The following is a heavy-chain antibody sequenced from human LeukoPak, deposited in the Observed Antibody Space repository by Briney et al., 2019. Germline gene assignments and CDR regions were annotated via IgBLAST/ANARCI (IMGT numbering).Heavy chain of an antibody. CDR3: ARRPYYDILTGPDFDY. CDR2: ISSSSSYI. Sequence: GGSLRLSCAASGFTFSSYWMSWVRQAPGKGLEWVSSISSSSSYIYYADSVKGRFTISRDNAKNSLYLQMNSLRAEDTAVYYCARRPYYDILTGPDFDYWGQGTLVTVSS. D-gene: IGHD3-9*01. J-gene: IGHJ4*02. V-gene: IGHV3-21*01. CDR1: GFTFSSYW.